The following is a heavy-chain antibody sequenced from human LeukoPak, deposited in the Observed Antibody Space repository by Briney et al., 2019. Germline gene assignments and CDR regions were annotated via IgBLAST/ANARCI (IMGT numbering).Heavy chain of an antibody. Sequence: GGCLTLSCAASGFTLSSYAMHCVRQPPGKGREWVAVISYDGSNKYYADSVKDRSTLSRHKHKNPLYLQTNSLIAEDTAVYYCAGSSTSCYLSCYYYGMDVWGQGTTVTVSS. J-gene: IGHJ6*02. CDR3: AGSSTSCYLSCYYYGMDV. CDR1: GFTLSSYA. V-gene: IGHV3-30-3*01. CDR2: ISYDGSNK. D-gene: IGHD2-2*01.